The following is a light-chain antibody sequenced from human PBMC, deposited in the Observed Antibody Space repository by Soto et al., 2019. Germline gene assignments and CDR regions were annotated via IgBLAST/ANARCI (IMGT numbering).Light chain of an antibody. CDR3: SSYTSSSTLV. CDR1: SSDVGGYNY. Sequence: QSVLTQPASVSGSPGQSITISCTGTSSDVGGYNYVSWYQQHPGKAPKLMIYEVSNRPTGVSNLFSGSKSGNTASLTISGLQAEEEADYYCSSYTSSSTLVFGGGTKLTVL. J-gene: IGLJ2*01. CDR2: EVS. V-gene: IGLV2-14*01.